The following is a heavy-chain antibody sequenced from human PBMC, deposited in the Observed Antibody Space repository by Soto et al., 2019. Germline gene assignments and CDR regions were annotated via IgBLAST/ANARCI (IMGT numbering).Heavy chain of an antibody. J-gene: IGHJ4*02. D-gene: IGHD2-8*02. Sequence: QVQLQQWGAGLLKPSETLSLTCAVYVGSFSGYYWTWIRQPPGTGLEWIWEINRSGSTNYNPSLNSRVTISVDTSKLQFSLPLTSVTAADTAVYYCARDKITGLFDYWGQGTLVTVSS. CDR1: VGSFSGYY. CDR3: ARDKITGLFDY. CDR2: INRSGST. V-gene: IGHV4-34*01.